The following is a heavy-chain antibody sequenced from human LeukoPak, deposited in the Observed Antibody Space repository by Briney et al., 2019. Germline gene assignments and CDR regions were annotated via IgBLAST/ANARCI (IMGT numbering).Heavy chain of an antibody. Sequence: SETLSLTCAVYGGSFSGYYWSWIRQPPGKGLEWIGEINHSGSTNYNPSLKSRVTISVDTSKNQFSLELSSVTAADTAVYYCARLRETFDAFDIWGQGTMVTVSS. J-gene: IGHJ3*02. V-gene: IGHV4-34*01. CDR2: INHSGST. CDR3: ARLRETFDAFDI. CDR1: GGSFSGYY.